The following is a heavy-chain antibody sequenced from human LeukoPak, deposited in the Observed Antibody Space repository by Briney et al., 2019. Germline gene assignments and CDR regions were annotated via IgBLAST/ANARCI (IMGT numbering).Heavy chain of an antibody. D-gene: IGHD2-8*01. J-gene: IGHJ6*02. Sequence: PSETLSLTCTVSGGSISSYYWSWIRQPPGKGLEWIGYIYYSGSANYNPSLKGRVTISVDTSKNQFSLKLSSVTAADTAVYYCARGPEYCTNGVCFWGYYYYYGMDVWGQGTTVTVSS. CDR2: IYYSGSA. CDR1: GGSISSYY. CDR3: ARGPEYCTNGVCFWGYYYYYGMDV. V-gene: IGHV4-59*08.